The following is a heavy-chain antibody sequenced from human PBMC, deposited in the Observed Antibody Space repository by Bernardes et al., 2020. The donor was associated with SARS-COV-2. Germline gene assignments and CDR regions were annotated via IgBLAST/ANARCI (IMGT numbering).Heavy chain of an antibody. V-gene: IGHV4-59*08. CDR2: IYYSGST. CDR1: GGSISSYY. Sequence: SETLSLTCTVSGGSISSYYWSWIRQPPGKGLEWIGYIYYSGSTNYNPSLKSRVTISVDTSKNQFSLKLSSVTAADTAVYYCARHVGPTDDARVRFEPWGQGTLVTVSS. J-gene: IGHJ5*02. D-gene: IGHD2-15*01. CDR3: ARHVGPTDDARVRFEP.